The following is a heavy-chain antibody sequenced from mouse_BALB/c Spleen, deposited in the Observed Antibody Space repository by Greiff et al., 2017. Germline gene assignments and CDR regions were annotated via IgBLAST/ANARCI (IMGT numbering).Heavy chain of an antibody. CDR3: ASLDGYFAY. CDR1: GYSITSDYA. V-gene: IGHV3-2*02. Sequence: EVKLMESGPGLVKPSQSLSLTCTVTGYSITSDYAWNWIRQFPGNKLEWMGYISYSGSTSYNPSLKSRISITRDTSKNQFFLQLNSVTTEDTATYYCASLDGYFAYWGQGTLVTVSA. D-gene: IGHD2-3*01. J-gene: IGHJ3*01. CDR2: ISYSGST.